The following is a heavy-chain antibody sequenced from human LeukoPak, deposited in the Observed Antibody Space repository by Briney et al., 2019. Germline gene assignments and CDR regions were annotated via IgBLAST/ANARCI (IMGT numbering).Heavy chain of an antibody. CDR1: VDSVSSNSVA. CDR2: TYYTSKWNN. Sequence: SQTPSLTSAISVDSVSSNSVAGNWFRQSPSRGLEWLGRTYYTSKWNNDYAESVQSRIAVNPDTSKNQFSLYLNSVTLEDTAVYYCAVQASLRFDPWGQGTLVTVSS. CDR3: AVQASLRFDP. V-gene: IGHV6-1*01. D-gene: IGHD1-1*01. J-gene: IGHJ5*02.